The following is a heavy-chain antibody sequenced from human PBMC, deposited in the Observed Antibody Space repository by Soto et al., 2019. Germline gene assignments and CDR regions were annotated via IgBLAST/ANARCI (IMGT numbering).Heavy chain of an antibody. Sequence: PGGSLRLSCAASGFTFSSYSMNWVRQAPGKGLEWVSSISSSSSYIYYADSVKGRFTISRDNAKNSLYLQMNSLRAEDTAVYYCARDSNPSGITGILYYFDYWGQGTLVTVSS. V-gene: IGHV3-21*01. D-gene: IGHD1-20*01. CDR1: GFTFSSYS. J-gene: IGHJ4*02. CDR2: ISSSSSYI. CDR3: ARDSNPSGITGILYYFDY.